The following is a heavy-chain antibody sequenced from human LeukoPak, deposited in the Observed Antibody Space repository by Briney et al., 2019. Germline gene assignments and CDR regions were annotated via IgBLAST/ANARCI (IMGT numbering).Heavy chain of an antibody. V-gene: IGHV4-34*01. CDR3: ASLTDIVVVPATNWFDP. D-gene: IGHD2-2*01. Sequence: PSETLSLTCAVYGGSFSGYYWSWIRQPPGKGLEWIGEINHSGSTNYNPSLKSRVTISVDTSKNQFSLKLSSVTAADTAVYYCASLTDIVVVPATNWFDPWGQGTLVTVSS. CDR2: INHSGST. J-gene: IGHJ5*02. CDR1: GGSFSGYY.